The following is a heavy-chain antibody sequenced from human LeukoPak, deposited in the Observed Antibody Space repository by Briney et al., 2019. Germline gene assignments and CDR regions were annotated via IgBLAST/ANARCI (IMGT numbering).Heavy chain of an antibody. Sequence: SETLSLTCTVSGGSISSYYWSWIRQPPGKGLEWIGYIYYSGSTNYNPSLKSRVTISVDTSKNQFSLKLSSVTAADTAVYYCARVGVGGIPDYWGQGTLVTVSS. V-gene: IGHV4-59*08. CDR3: ARVGVGGIPDY. D-gene: IGHD2-15*01. CDR2: IYYSGST. CDR1: GGSISSYY. J-gene: IGHJ4*02.